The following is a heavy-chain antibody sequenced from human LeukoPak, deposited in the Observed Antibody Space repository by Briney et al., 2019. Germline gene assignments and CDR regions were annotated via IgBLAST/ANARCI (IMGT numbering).Heavy chain of an antibody. CDR2: IYSSGST. Sequence: SETLSLTCTVSRGSINNYYWSWIRQPAGKGLEWIGRIYSSGSTNYNPSLKSRVTMSVDTSMNQFSLKLSSVTAADTAVYYCARWRYSGYAVFDYWGQGTLVTVSS. J-gene: IGHJ4*02. D-gene: IGHD5-12*01. V-gene: IGHV4-4*07. CDR1: RGSINNYY. CDR3: ARWRYSGYAVFDY.